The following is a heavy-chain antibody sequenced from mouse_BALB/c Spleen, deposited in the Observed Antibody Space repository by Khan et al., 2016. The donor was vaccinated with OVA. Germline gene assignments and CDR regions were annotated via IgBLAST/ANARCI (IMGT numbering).Heavy chain of an antibody. J-gene: IGHJ4*01. CDR1: GYRFTSYW. Sequence: VQLQQSGTVLARPGASVKMSCKASGYRFTSYWMHWVKRGLGQGQGGIVAIYLGNSVVNYNKRFKGKANRPPATSASIASMEFPGLTNEDSAVYYCTRFPDRPGDVVAYWGQGTSVTVSS. D-gene: IGHD2-14*01. V-gene: IGHV1-5*01. CDR3: TRFPDRPGDVVAY. CDR2: IYLGNSVV.